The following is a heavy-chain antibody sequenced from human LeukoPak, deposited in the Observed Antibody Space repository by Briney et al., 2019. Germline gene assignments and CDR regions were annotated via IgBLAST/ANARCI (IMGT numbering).Heavy chain of an antibody. CDR1: GDIVSSNSAG. J-gene: IGHJ6*02. V-gene: IGHV6-1*01. CDR2: TYHRSKWYN. CDR3: ARYSYGMDV. Sequence: SQTLSLTCAISGDIVSSNSAGWNWIRQSPSRGLEWLGRTYHRSKWYNDYAVSVKSRITINPDTSKNQFTLQLNSVTPEDTAVYYCARYSYGMDVWGHGTTVTVSS.